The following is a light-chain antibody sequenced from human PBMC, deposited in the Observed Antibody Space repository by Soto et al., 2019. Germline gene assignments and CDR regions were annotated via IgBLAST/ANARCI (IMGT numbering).Light chain of an antibody. J-gene: IGKJ3*01. Sequence: DIQMTQSPSTLSASVGDTVTVTCRASQTISRNLNWYQQKPGKAPKLLIYAASSLQSGVPSTFSGSGSGTDFTLTISSLQPEDFATYYCQQSYSTPITFGPGTKVDIK. CDR1: QTISRN. CDR3: QQSYSTPIT. CDR2: AAS. V-gene: IGKV1-39*01.